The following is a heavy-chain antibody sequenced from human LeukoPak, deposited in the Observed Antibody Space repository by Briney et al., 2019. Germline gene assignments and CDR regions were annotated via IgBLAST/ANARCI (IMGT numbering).Heavy chain of an antibody. CDR1: GGSMKSGRYY. CDR3: GRGSNYYPGAYS. V-gene: IGHV4-61*09. J-gene: IGHJ4*02. Sequence: PSQTLSLTCTVPGGSMKSGRYYWSWIRQPAGKGLEWIGHLYTTGSTTYNPSLKNRLTISIDTSRNQFSLKLSSVTAADTAVYYCGRGSNYYPGAYSWGQGILVAVSS. CDR2: LYTTGST. D-gene: IGHD2-21*01.